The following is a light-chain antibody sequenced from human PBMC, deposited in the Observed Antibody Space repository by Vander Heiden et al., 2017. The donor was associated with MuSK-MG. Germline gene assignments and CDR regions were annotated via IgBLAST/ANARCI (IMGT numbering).Light chain of an antibody. V-gene: IGKV1-39*01. J-gene: IGKJ5*01. CDR2: TAS. Sequence: DIQMTQSPSSLSASVGDRVTITCRASQSISFYLNWYQQNPGKAPKLLIYTASSLQSGVPSRFSGSGYGKDFTLTISSRQPEDFASYYCQQTDDKPSITFGQGTLMDIK. CDR1: QSISFY. CDR3: QQTDDKPSIT.